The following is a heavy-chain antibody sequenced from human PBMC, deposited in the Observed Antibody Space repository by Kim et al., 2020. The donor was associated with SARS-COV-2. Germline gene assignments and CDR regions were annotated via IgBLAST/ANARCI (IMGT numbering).Heavy chain of an antibody. CDR2: IYSGGST. CDR1: GFTVSSNY. J-gene: IGHJ4*02. V-gene: IGHV3-53*01. Sequence: GGSLRLSCAASGFTVSSNYMSWVRQAPGKGLEWVSVIYSGGSTYYADSVKGRFTISRDNSKNTLYLQMNSLRAEDTAVYYCARWRGTAMVPLDYWGQGTLVTVSS. CDR3: ARWRGTAMVPLDY. D-gene: IGHD5-18*01.